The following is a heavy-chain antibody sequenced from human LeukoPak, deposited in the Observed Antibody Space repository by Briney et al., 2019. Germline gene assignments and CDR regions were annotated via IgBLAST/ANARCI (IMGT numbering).Heavy chain of an antibody. CDR1: GGSFSGYY. CDR3: ARARYFDWLLLPTPRRYFDY. J-gene: IGHJ4*02. D-gene: IGHD3-9*01. CDR2: INHSGST. V-gene: IGHV4-34*01. Sequence: SETLSLTCAVYGGSFSGYYWSWIRQPPGKGLEWIGEINHSGSTNYNPSLKSRVTISVDTSKNQFSLKLSSVTAADTAVYYCARARYFDWLLLPTPRRYFDYWGQGTLVTVSS.